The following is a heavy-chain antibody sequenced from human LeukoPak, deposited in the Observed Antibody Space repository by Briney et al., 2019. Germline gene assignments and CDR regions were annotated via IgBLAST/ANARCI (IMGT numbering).Heavy chain of an antibody. CDR3: ARDISSIAAAGWSYYYYYGMDV. Sequence: GASVKVSCKASGYTFTSYGISWVRQAPGQGLEWMGWISAYNGNTNYAQKLQGRVTMTTDTSTSTAYMELRSLRSDDTAVYYCARDISSIAAAGWSYYYYYGMDVWGQGTTVTVSS. V-gene: IGHV1-18*01. J-gene: IGHJ6*02. CDR1: GYTFTSYG. D-gene: IGHD6-13*01. CDR2: ISAYNGNT.